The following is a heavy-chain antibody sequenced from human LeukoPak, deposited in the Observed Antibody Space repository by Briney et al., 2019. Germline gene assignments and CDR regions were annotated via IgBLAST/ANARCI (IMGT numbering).Heavy chain of an antibody. CDR1: GGSFSGYY. CDR3: ASFIIAAGTLFDY. V-gene: IGHV4-34*01. D-gene: IGHD6-13*01. J-gene: IGHJ4*02. Sequence: SETPSLTCAVYGGSFSGYYWSWIRQPPGKGLEWIGEINHSGSTNYNPSLKSRVTISVDTSKNQFSLKLSSVTAADTAVYYCASFIIAAGTLFDYWGQGTLVTVSS. CDR2: INHSGST.